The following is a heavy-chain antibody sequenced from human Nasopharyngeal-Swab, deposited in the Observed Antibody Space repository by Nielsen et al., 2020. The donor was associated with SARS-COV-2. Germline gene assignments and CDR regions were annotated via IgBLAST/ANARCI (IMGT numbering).Heavy chain of an antibody. CDR1: GGSISNSNYY. Sequence: SETLSLTCTVSGGSISNSNYYCGWIRQSPERGLEWIGSIYHTGSTYYNPSLKSRVTISIDTSKNHFSLNLNSVTAADTAMYYCARRGYSGYYYGIDVWGQGTTVTVSS. CDR3: ARRGYSGYYYGIDV. CDR2: IYHTGST. J-gene: IGHJ6*02. V-gene: IGHV4-39*07. D-gene: IGHD1-26*01.